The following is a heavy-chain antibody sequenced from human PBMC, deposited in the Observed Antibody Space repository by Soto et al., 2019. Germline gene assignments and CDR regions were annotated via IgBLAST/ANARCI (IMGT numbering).Heavy chain of an antibody. CDR2: IIPILGIA. V-gene: IGHV1-69*02. CDR1: GGTFSSYT. D-gene: IGHD2-2*01. J-gene: IGHJ4*02. CDR3: ARASECSSTSCYDDY. Sequence: ASVKVSCKASGGTFSSYTISWVRQAPGQGLEWMGRIIPILGIANYAQKFQGRVTITADKSTSTAYMELSSLRSEDTAVYYCARASECSSTSCYDDYWGQGTLVTVSS.